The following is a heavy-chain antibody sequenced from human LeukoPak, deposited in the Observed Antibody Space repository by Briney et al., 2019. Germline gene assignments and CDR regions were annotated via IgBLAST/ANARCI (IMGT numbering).Heavy chain of an antibody. CDR2: ISYDGSNK. V-gene: IGHV3-30*04. CDR3: ARGSYVVTYYDYVWGSYRDDAFDI. J-gene: IGHJ3*02. Sequence: GGSLRLSCAASGFTFSSYAMHWVRQAPGKGLEWVAVISYDGSNKYYADSVKGRFTISRDNSKNTLYLQMNSLRAEDTAVYYCARGSYVVTYYDYVWGSYRDDAFDIWGQGTMVTVSS. CDR1: GFTFSSYA. D-gene: IGHD3-16*02.